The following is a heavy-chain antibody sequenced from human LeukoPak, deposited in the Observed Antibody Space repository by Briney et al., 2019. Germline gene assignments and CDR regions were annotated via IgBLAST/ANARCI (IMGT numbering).Heavy chain of an antibody. V-gene: IGHV5-51*01. D-gene: IGHD5-24*01. CDR2: IYPGDSDT. CDR3: AGRGAYNSQYNWFDP. Sequence: GESLKISCKGSGYSFTSYWIAWVRQMPGKGLEWMGIIYPGDSDTRYSPSFQGQVTISADKSISTAYLQWSSLKASDTAMYYCAGRGAYNSQYNWFDPWGQGTLVTVSS. J-gene: IGHJ5*02. CDR1: GYSFTSYW.